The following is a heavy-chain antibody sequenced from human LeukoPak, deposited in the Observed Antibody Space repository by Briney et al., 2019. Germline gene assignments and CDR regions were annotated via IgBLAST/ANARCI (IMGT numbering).Heavy chain of an antibody. V-gene: IGHV3-21*01. J-gene: IGHJ6*02. CDR2: ISSRSAHI. CDR3: ARDRSTSRYYHGMDV. CDR1: DSTFSSFS. D-gene: IGHD2-2*01. Sequence: GGSLRLSCAASDSTFSSFSMRWVREAPGKGLFWVAAISSRSAHIYYADSVKGRFTISRDNAKKSLYLEMNNLRADDTAVYYCARDRSTSRYYHGMDVWGPGTTVIVSS.